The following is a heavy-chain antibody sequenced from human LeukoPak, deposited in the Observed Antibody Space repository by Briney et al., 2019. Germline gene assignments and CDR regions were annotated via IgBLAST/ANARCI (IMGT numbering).Heavy chain of an antibody. D-gene: IGHD1-26*01. Sequence: GGSLRLSCAASEFTFSNSAMNWVRQAPGKGLEWVSYITSSSSSIYYADSVKGRFTISRDNAKNSLYLQMNSLRDEDTAVYYCARDRGSYGAADYWGQGTLFTVSS. CDR2: ITSSSSSI. CDR1: EFTFSNSA. V-gene: IGHV3-48*02. J-gene: IGHJ4*02. CDR3: ARDRGSYGAADY.